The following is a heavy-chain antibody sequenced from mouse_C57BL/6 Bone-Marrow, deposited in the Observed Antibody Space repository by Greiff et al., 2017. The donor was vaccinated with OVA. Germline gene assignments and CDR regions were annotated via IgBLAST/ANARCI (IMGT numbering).Heavy chain of an antibody. V-gene: IGHV1-55*01. CDR2: LYPGSGST. Sequence: QVQLQQPGAELVKPGASVKMSCKASGYTFPSYWITWVTQRPGQGLEWIGDLYPGSGSTNYNEKFKSKATLTVDTTSSTAYMQRSSLTSEDAAVYYCARKNYGSSYSYWGQGTTLTVSS. CDR3: ARKNYGSSYSY. D-gene: IGHD1-1*01. CDR1: GYTFPSYW. J-gene: IGHJ2*01.